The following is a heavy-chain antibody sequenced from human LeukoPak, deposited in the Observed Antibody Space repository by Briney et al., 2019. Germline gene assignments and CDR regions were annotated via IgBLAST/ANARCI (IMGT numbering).Heavy chain of an antibody. CDR3: AREGYIVVPGNYYYYYMDV. Sequence: SETLSLTCTVSGGSISSYYWSWIRQPPGKGLEWIGYIYYSGSTNYNPSLKSRVTISVDTSKNQFSLKLSSVTAADTAVYYCAREGYIVVPGNYYYYYMDVWGKGTTVTVSS. CDR2: IYYSGST. V-gene: IGHV4-59*12. D-gene: IGHD2-15*01. CDR1: GGSISSYY. J-gene: IGHJ6*03.